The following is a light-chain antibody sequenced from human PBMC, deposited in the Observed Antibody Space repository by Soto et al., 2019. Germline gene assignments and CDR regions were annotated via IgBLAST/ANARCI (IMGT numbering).Light chain of an antibody. Sequence: PGDRATLSCRASQSVNSNYLAWYQRKPGQAPRLLIYGASNRATDIPYRFSAIGAGTDFTLTITRLEAEDFAVYYCQQDDSTPPAFGQGTKVEGK. CDR3: QQDDSTPPA. V-gene: IGKV3-20*01. CDR1: QSVNSNY. CDR2: GAS. J-gene: IGKJ1*01.